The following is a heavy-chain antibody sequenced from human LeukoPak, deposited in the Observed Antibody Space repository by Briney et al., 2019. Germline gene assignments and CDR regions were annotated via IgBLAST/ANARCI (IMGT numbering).Heavy chain of an antibody. D-gene: IGHD3-3*01. CDR2: INHSGST. V-gene: IGHV4-34*01. CDR1: GGSFSGYY. J-gene: IGHJ6*02. CDR3: ARGQRFLEWLPTDYYYYGMDV. Sequence: PSETLSLTCAVYGGSFSGYYWSWIRQPPGKGLEWIGEINHSGSTNYNPSLKSRVTISVDTSKNQFSLKLSSVTAADTAVYYCARGQRFLEWLPTDYYYYGMDVWGQGTTVTVSS.